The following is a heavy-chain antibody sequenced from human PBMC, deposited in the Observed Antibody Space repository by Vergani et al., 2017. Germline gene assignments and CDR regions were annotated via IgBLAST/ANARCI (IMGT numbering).Heavy chain of an antibody. CDR3: ARNRVGATTYWYFDL. Sequence: EVQLVESGGGLVKPGGSLRLSCAASGFTFSSYSMNWVRQAPGKGLEWVSSICSSSSYIYYADSVKVQFTISRDNDKNSLYLQMNSLRAEDTAVYYCARNRVGATTYWYFDLWGRGTLVTVSS. D-gene: IGHD1-26*01. CDR1: GFTFSSYS. V-gene: IGHV3-21*01. CDR2: ICSSSSYI. J-gene: IGHJ2*01.